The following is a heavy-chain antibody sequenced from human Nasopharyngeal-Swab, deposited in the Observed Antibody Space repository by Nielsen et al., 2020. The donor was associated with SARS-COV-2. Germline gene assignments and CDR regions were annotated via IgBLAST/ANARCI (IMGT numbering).Heavy chain of an antibody. D-gene: IGHD6-13*01. J-gene: IGHJ6*03. Sequence: ASVQVSCNASGYTFTSYAMNWVRHAPGQGLEWMVWINTNTGNPTYAQGFTGRFVFSLDTSVSTAYLQISSLKAEDTAVYYCARDLIAADYYYYYYYMDVWGKGTTVTVSS. CDR1: GYTFTSYA. V-gene: IGHV7-4-1*02. CDR3: ARDLIAADYYYYYYYMDV. CDR2: INTNTGNP.